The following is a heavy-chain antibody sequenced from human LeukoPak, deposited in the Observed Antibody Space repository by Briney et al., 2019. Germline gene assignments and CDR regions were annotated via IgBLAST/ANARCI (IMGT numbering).Heavy chain of an antibody. CDR3: ARDLLFYYDSSGYYPFDY. V-gene: IGHV3-21*01. Sequence: GGSLRLFCAASGFTFSSYWMSWVRQAPGKGLEWVSSISSSSSYIYYADSVKGRFTISRDNAKNSLYLQMNSLRAEDTAVYYCARDLLFYYDSSGYYPFDYWGQGTLVTVSS. J-gene: IGHJ4*02. CDR1: GFTFSSYW. CDR2: ISSSSSYI. D-gene: IGHD3-22*01.